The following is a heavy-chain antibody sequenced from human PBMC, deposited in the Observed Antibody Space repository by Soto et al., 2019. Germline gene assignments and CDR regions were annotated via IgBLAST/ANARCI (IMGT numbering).Heavy chain of an antibody. V-gene: IGHV4-59*01. J-gene: IGHJ4*02. CDR3: ASSPRQYLGWFFPN. Sequence: QVQLQESGPGLVKPSETLALTCTVSGDSISSFYWSWLRQPPGKRLEWIGFIHDSGVSNYNPSLESRVTILVDTPKNQFSLKLSSVTAADTAVYYCASSPRQYLGWFFPNWGQGTLVTVSS. CDR1: GDSISSFY. CDR2: IHDSGVS. D-gene: IGHD3-3*01.